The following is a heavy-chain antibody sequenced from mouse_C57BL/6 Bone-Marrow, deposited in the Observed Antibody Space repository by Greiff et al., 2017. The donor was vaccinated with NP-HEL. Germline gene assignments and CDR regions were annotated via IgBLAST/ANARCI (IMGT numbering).Heavy chain of an antibody. D-gene: IGHD2-12*01. CDR2: INYDGSST. CDR3: AREWEFRRRTYAMDY. CDR1: GFTFSDYY. J-gene: IGHJ4*01. Sequence: EVKVVESEGGLVQPGSSMKLSCTASGFTFSDYYMAWVRQVPEKGLEWVANINYDGSSTYYLDSLKSRFIISRDNATNILYLQMSSLKSEDTATYECAREWEFRRRTYAMDYWGQGTSVTVSS. V-gene: IGHV5-16*01.